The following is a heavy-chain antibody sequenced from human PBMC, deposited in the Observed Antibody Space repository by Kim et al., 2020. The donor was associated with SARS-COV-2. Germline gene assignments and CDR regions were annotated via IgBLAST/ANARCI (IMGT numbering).Heavy chain of an antibody. V-gene: IGHV3-33*01. Sequence: GGSLRLSCAASGFTFSTYGMHWVRQAPGKGLEWVAVIWYDENTKDYADSVKGRFSISRDNSNNTLYLEMNSLRAEDTAVYYCARDFLGYSFGHSFDYWG. CDR1: GFTFSTYG. J-gene: IGHJ4*01. D-gene: IGHD5-18*01. CDR2: IWYDENTK. CDR3: ARDFLGYSFGHSFDY.